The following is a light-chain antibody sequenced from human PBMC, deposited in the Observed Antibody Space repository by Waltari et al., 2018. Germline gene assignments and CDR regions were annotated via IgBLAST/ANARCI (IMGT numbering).Light chain of an antibody. J-gene: IGKJ2*01. V-gene: IGKV3-15*01. CDR1: QSVSSN. CDR2: GAS. Sequence: ELVMTQSPATLSVSPGERATLSCRASQSVSSNLAWFQQKPGQAPGLLIFGASTRATGIPARFSGSGSGTEFTLTISSLQSEDFAIYYCQQYNNWPYTFGQGTKLEIK. CDR3: QQYNNWPYT.